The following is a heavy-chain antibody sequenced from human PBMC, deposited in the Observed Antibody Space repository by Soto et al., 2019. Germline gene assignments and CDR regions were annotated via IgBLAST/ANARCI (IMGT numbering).Heavy chain of an antibody. CDR1: GDSVSSNSAA. J-gene: IGHJ6*02. CDR3: ARGRYSSSWYRNYYCGMDV. CDR2: TYYRSKWYN. Sequence: SQTLSLTCAISGDSVSSNSAAWNWIRQSPSRGLEWLGRTYYRSKWYNDYAVSVKSRITINPDTSKNQFSLQLNSVTPEDTAVYYCARGRYSSSWYRNYYCGMDVWGQGTTVTVS. V-gene: IGHV6-1*01. D-gene: IGHD6-13*01.